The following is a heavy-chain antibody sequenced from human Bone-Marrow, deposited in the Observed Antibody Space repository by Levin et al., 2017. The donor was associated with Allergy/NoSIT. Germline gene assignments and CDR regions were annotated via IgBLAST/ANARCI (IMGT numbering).Heavy chain of an antibody. CDR2: IRSKANSYAT. D-gene: IGHD5-12*01. V-gene: IGHV3-73*01. CDR3: TRPLIVATISRDGIIAVAGDNNDY. CDR1: GFTFSGSA. Sequence: GGSLRLSCAASGFTFSGSAMHWVRQASGKGLEWVGRIRSKANSYATAYAASVKGRFTISRDDSKNTAYLQMNSLKTEDTAVYYCTRPLIVATISRDGIIAVAGDNNDYWGRGTLVTVSS. J-gene: IGHJ4*02.